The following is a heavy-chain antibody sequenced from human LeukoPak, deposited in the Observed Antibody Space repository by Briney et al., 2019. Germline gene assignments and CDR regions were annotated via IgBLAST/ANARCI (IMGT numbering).Heavy chain of an antibody. D-gene: IGHD2-21*01. Sequence: PGGSLRLPCAASGFTFSSYEMNWVRQAPGKGVEWVSYISSSGSTIYYADSVKGRFTISRDNAKNSLYLQMNNLRAEDTAVYYCARAGEYYYYYYMDVWGKGTTVTISS. V-gene: IGHV3-48*03. CDR1: GFTFSSYE. CDR3: ARAGEYYYYYYMDV. J-gene: IGHJ6*03. CDR2: ISSSGSTI.